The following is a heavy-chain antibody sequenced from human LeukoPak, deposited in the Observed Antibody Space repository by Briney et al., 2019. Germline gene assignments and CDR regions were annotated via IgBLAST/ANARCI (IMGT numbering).Heavy chain of an antibody. CDR2: ISAYNGNT. CDR1: GYTFTSYG. V-gene: IGHV1-18*01. J-gene: IGHJ5*02. D-gene: IGHD2-2*01. CDR3: ARDHCSSTSCPLNWFDP. Sequence: ASVKVSCKASGYTFTSYGISWVRQAPGQGLEWMGWISAYNGNTNYAQKLQGRVTMTTDTSTSTAYMELRSLRSDDTAVYYCARDHCSSTSCPLNWFDPWGRGTLVTVSS.